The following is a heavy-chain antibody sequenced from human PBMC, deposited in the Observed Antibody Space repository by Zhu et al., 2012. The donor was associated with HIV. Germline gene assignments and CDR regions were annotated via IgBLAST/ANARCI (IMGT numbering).Heavy chain of an antibody. V-gene: IGHV4-34*01. Sequence: QVQLQQWGAGLLKPSETLSLTCAVYGGSFSGYYWSWIRQPPGKGLEWIGEINHSGRTNYNPSLKSRVTISIDTSKNQFSLRLSSVTAADTAVFYCARHQIRRXLRFHWSPWGQGPWSPSPQ. J-gene: IGHJ5*02. CDR1: GGSFSGYY. CDR2: INHSGRT. D-gene: IGHD4-17*01. CDR3: ARHQIRRXLRFHWSP.